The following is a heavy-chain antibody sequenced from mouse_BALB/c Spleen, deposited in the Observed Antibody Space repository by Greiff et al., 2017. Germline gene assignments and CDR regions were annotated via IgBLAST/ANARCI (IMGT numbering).Heavy chain of an antibody. V-gene: IGHV14-4*02. CDR3: NALYGSSSY. CDR1: GFNIKDYY. CDR2: IDPENGDT. Sequence: VQLKESGAELVRSGASVKLSCTASGFNIKDYYMHWVKQRPEQGLEWIGWIDPENGDTEYAPKFQGKATMTADTSSNTAYLQLSSLTSEDTAVYYCNALYGSSSYWGQGTLVTVSA. J-gene: IGHJ3*01. D-gene: IGHD1-1*01.